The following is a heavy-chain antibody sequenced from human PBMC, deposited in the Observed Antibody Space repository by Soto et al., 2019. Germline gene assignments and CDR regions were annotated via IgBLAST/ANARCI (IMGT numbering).Heavy chain of an antibody. Sequence: GGSLRLSCAASGFTFSSYAMHWVRQAPGKGLEWVAVISYDGSNKYYADSVKGRFTISRDNSKNTLYLQMNSLRAEDTAVYYCARDAHLYYDFWSGYYYYYGMDVWGQGNTVTVSS. CDR2: ISYDGSNK. CDR3: ARDAHLYYDFWSGYYYYYGMDV. V-gene: IGHV3-30-3*01. D-gene: IGHD3-3*01. CDR1: GFTFSSYA. J-gene: IGHJ6*02.